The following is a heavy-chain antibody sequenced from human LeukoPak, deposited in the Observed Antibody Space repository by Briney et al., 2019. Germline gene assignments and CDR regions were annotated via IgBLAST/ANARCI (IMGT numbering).Heavy chain of an antibody. V-gene: IGHV4-39*01. D-gene: IGHD3-10*01. J-gene: IGHJ6*03. CDR1: GGSIGSSSYY. CDR2: IYYSGST. CDR3: ASEVRSELVYYYYYMDV. Sequence: PSETLSLTCTVSGGSIGSSSYYWGWIRQPPGKGLEWIGSIYYSGSTYYNPSLKSRVTISVDTSKNQFSLKLSSVTAADTAVYYCASEVRSELVYYYYYMDVWGKGTTVTISS.